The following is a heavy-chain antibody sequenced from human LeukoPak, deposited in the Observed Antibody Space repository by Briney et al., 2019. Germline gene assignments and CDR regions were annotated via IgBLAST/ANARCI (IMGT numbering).Heavy chain of an antibody. CDR1: GFTFSSYA. D-gene: IGHD2-15*01. CDR2: ISGSGANT. J-gene: IGHJ4*02. Sequence: GGSLRLSCAASGFTFSSYAMSWVRQAPGKGLEWVSAISGSGANTYYADSVKGRFTISRDNSKNTLYLQMNSLRAEDTAVYYCARGLGTNYGGYCTGGSCPVYWGQGILVTVSS. V-gene: IGHV3-23*01. CDR3: ARGLGTNYGGYCTGGSCPVY.